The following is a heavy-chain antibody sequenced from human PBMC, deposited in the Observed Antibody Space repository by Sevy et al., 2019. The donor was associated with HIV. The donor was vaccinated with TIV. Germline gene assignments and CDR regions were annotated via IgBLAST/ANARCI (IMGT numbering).Heavy chain of an antibody. D-gene: IGHD3-3*01. CDR3: ARAYYDFWSGYYPRRYFDY. CDR1: GGSISSSSYY. V-gene: IGHV4-39*01. CDR2: IYYSGST. Sequence: SETLSLTCTVSGGSISSSSYYWGWIRQPPGKGLEWIGSIYYSGSTYYNPSLKSRVTISVDTSKNQFSLKLSSVTAADTAVYYCARAYYDFWSGYYPRRYFDYWGQGTLVTVSS. J-gene: IGHJ4*02.